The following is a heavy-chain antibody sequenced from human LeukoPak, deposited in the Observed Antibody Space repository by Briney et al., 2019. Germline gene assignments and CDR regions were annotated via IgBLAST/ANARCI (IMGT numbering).Heavy chain of an antibody. J-gene: IGHJ4*02. CDR1: GGSISSSSYY. V-gene: IGHV4-39*07. D-gene: IGHD2-21*01. CDR2: IYYSGST. CDR3: ARELPRRYFDY. Sequence: PSETLSLTCTVSGGSISSSSYYWGWIRQPPGKGLEWSGSIYYSGSTYYNPSLKSRGTISVDTSKKQFSLKLSSVTAADTAVYYCARELPRRYFDYWGQGTLVTVSS.